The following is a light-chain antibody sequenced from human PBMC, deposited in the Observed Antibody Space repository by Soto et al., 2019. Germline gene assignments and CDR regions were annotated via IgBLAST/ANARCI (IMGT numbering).Light chain of an antibody. CDR2: GAS. CDR3: HQYNNWPYT. CDR1: QSVSNN. V-gene: IGKV3-15*01. J-gene: IGKJ2*01. Sequence: EIVMKQSPATLSVSPGERATLSCRASQSVSNNLAWYQQKPGQAPRLVIYGASTRATGIPARFSGSESGTEFTLTISSLQSEDFAVYYCHQYNNWPYTFGQGTKLEIK.